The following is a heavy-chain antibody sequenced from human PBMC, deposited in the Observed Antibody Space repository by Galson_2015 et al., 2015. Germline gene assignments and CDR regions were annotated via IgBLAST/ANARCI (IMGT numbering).Heavy chain of an antibody. D-gene: IGHD3-16*02. V-gene: IGHV5-51*01. J-gene: IGHJ3*02. CDR1: GYTFTNYW. CDR3: ASGGVVGVWGTYHSPPAFDI. Sequence: QSGAEVKKPGESLTISCKGSGYTFTNYWLVWVRQMPGKGLEWMGIIYPGDSDTRYSPSFQGQVTISADKSISTAYLQWSSLKASGTAMYYFASGGVVGVWGTYHSPPAFDIWGQGTMVTVSS. CDR2: IYPGDSDT.